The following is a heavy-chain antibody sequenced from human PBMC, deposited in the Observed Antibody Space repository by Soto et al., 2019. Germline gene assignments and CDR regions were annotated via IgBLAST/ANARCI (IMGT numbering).Heavy chain of an antibody. CDR2: ISSSSTI. CDR3: ARERSSTSCYRFCGMDV. D-gene: IGHD2-2*02. V-gene: IGHV3-48*01. J-gene: IGHJ6*02. CDR1: GFTFSSYN. Sequence: PGGSLRLSCAASGFTFSSYNMNWVRQAPGKGLEWVSYISSSSTIYYADSVKGRFTISRDNAKNSLYLQMNSLRAEDTAVYYCARERSSTSCYRFCGMDVWGQGTTVTVS.